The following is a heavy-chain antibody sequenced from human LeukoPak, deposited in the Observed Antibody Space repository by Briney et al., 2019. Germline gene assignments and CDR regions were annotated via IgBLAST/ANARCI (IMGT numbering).Heavy chain of an antibody. D-gene: IGHD2-15*01. CDR2: ISSNGGRT. CDR1: GFTFSSYA. V-gene: IGHV3-64*01. Sequence: PGGSLRLSCAASGFTFSSYAMHWVRQAPGKGLEYVSAISSNGGRTYYANSVKGRFTIYRDNSKNTLYLQICSLRDEDMAVYYCARDGDEWCSGGSCYPKYCAYWGQGTLVTVSS. CDR3: ARDGDEWCSGGSCYPKYCAY. J-gene: IGHJ4*02.